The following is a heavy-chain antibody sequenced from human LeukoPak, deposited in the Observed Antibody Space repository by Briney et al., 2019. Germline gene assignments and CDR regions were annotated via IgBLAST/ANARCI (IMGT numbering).Heavy chain of an antibody. D-gene: IGHD5-18*01. V-gene: IGHV1-69*13. Sequence: VASVKVSCKASGYTFTSYGISWVRQAPGQGLEWMGGIIPIFGTANYAQKFQGRVTITADESTSTAYMELSSLRSEDTAVYYCAGARRGYSDDWGQGTLVTVSS. CDR2: IIPIFGTA. J-gene: IGHJ4*02. CDR3: AGARRGYSDD. CDR1: GYTFTSYG.